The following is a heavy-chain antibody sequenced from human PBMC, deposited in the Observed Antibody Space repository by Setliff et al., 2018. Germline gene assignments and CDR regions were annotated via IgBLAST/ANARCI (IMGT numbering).Heavy chain of an antibody. J-gene: IGHJ4*02. D-gene: IGHD4-17*01. CDR3: AGSTVTQVDY. Sequence: PSETLSLTCTVSGGSIRSYYWNWIRQPPGKGLEWIGYIYYSGSTNYNPSLKSGVTISVDTSKNHFSLKLSSVTAADTAVYYCAGSTVTQVDYWGQGTLVTAPQ. CDR2: IYYSGST. V-gene: IGHV4-59*08. CDR1: GGSIRSYY.